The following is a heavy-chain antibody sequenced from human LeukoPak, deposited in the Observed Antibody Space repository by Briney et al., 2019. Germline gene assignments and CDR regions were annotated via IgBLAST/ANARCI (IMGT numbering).Heavy chain of an antibody. CDR2: IYYSGST. V-gene: IGHV4-39*07. CDR3: ARVGLAVAGRPSDY. CDR1: GGSISSSSYY. Sequence: PSETLSLTCTVSGGSISSSSYYWGWIRQPPGKGLEWIGSIYYSGSTYYNPSLKSRVTISVDTSKNQFSLKLSSVTAADTAVYYCARVGLAVAGRPSDYWGQGTLVTVSS. J-gene: IGHJ4*02. D-gene: IGHD6-19*01.